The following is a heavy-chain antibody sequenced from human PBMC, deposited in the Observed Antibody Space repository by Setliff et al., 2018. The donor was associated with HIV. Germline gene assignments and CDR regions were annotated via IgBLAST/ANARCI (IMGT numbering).Heavy chain of an antibody. V-gene: IGHV1-2*02. CDR3: ARKGSYYDSSGYWFDP. D-gene: IGHD3-22*01. CDR2: INPNSGGT. J-gene: IGHJ5*02. CDR1: GYTFTGYY. Sequence: ASVKVSCKASGYTFTGYYMHWVRQAPGQGLEWMGWINPNSGGTDYAQKFQGRVTMTRDTSISTAYMEVHRLRSDDTAVYHCARKGSYYDSSGYWFDPWGQGTLVTVSS.